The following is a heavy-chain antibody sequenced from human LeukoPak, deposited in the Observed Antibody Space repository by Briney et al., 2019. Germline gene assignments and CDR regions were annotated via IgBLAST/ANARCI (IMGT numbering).Heavy chain of an antibody. CDR3: ARDQGRWLQLHYFDY. D-gene: IGHD5-24*01. J-gene: IGHJ4*02. CDR2: ISSSSSYI. Sequence: RGSLRLSCAASGFTFSSYSMSWVRQAPGKGLEWVSSISSSSSYIYYADSVKGRFTISRDNAKNSLYLQMNSLRAEDTAVYYCARDQGRWLQLHYFDYWGQGTLVTVSS. CDR1: GFTFSSYS. V-gene: IGHV3-21*01.